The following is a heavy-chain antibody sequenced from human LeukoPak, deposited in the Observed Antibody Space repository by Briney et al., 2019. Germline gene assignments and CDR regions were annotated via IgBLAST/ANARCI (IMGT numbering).Heavy chain of an antibody. CDR2: ISGSGGST. V-gene: IGHV3-23*01. D-gene: IGHD2-2*01. CDR3: AKPVVPAAPSNWFDP. CDR1: GFTFSIYA. J-gene: IGHJ5*02. Sequence: GGSLRLSCAASGFTFSIYAMSWVRQAPGKGLEWVSAISGSGGSTDYADSVKGRFTISRDNSKNTLYLQMNSLRAEDTAVYYCAKPVVPAAPSNWFDPWGQGTLVTVSS.